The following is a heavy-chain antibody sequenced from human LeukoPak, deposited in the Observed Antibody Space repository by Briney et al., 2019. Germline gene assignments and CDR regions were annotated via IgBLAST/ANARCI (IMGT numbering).Heavy chain of an antibody. D-gene: IGHD5/OR15-5a*01. CDR1: GGSISSYY. J-gene: IGHJ5*02. CDR3: ARGVGWFDP. Sequence: SETLSLTCTVSGGSISSYYWSWIRQPPGKGLEWIGYIYYSGSTNYNPSLKSRVTISVDTSKNQFSLKLSSVTAADTAVYYCARGVGWFDPWGQGTLVTVSS. CDR2: IYYSGST. V-gene: IGHV4-59*01.